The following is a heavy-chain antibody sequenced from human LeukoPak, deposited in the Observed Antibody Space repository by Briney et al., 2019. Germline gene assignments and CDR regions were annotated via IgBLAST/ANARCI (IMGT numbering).Heavy chain of an antibody. V-gene: IGHV3-7*03. CDR2: IAANGNDK. CDR1: GFTFRNYY. J-gene: IGHJ4*02. CDR3: AREVFFQFDN. Sequence: GGSLRLSCAASGFTFRNYYMHWVRQAPGRGLEWVATIAANGNDKDYEDALQGRFTISRDNARNSLSLRIDSLRAEDTAQYYCAREVFFQFDNWGQGALVTVSS.